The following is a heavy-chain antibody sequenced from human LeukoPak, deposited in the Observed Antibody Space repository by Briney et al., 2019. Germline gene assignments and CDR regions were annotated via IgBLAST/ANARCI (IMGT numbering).Heavy chain of an antibody. V-gene: IGHV1-18*04. CDR3: ARNPPYYYGSGSYYGGFDY. CDR2: ISAYNGNT. Sequence: GASVKVSCKASGYTFTSYGICWVRQAPGQGLEWMGWISAYNGNTNYAQKLQGRVTMTTDTSTSTAYMELRSLRSDDTAVYYCARNPPYYYGSGSYYGGFDYWGQGTLVTVSS. D-gene: IGHD3-10*01. CDR1: GYTFTSYG. J-gene: IGHJ4*02.